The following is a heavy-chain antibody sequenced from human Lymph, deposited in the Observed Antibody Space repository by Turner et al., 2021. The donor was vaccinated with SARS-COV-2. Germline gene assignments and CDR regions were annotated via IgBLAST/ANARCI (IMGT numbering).Heavy chain of an antibody. CDR1: GFTFDDYA. CDR2: INWSGGSI. D-gene: IGHD1-26*01. J-gene: IGHJ4*02. CDR3: AKDLAGRYYSSFDY. V-gene: IGHV3-9*01. Sequence: EVQLVESGGGLVQPGRSLRLSCAASGFTFDDYAMHWVRQAPGKGLEWVSGINWSGGSIAYADSVKGRFTISRDNAKNSLYLQMNSLRAEDTAFYYCAKDLAGRYYSSFDYWGQGTLVTVSS.